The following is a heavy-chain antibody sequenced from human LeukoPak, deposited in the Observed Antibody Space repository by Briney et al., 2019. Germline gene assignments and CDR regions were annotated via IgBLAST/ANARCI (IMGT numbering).Heavy chain of an antibody. CDR1: GFTFSSYA. D-gene: IGHD3-22*01. J-gene: IGHJ4*02. CDR3: AKDYYDSSGPPSHFDY. CDR2: ISGSGGST. V-gene: IGHV3-23*01. Sequence: GGSLRLSCAASGFTFSSYAMSWVRQAPGKGLEWVSAISGSGGSTYYADSVKGRFTISRDNSKNTLYLQMNSLRAEDTAVYYCAKDYYDSSGPPSHFDYWGQGTLVTVSS.